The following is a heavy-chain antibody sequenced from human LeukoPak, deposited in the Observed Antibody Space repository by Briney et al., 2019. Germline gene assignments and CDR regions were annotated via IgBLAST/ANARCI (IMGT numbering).Heavy chain of an antibody. V-gene: IGHV1-18*04. J-gene: IGHJ4*02. D-gene: IGHD3-9*01. CDR3: ARGYDILTGYSNPFDY. CDR2: ISAYNGNT. CDR1: GYTFTSYG. Sequence: ASVKVSCKASGYTFTSYGISWVRQAPGQGLEWMGWISAYNGNTNYAQKLQGRVTMTTDTSTSTAYMALRSLRSDDTAVYSCARGYDILTGYSNPFDYWGQGTLVTVSS.